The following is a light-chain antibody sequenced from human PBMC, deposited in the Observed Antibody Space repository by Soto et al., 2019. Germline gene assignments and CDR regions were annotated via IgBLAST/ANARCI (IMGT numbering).Light chain of an antibody. Sequence: QAVVTQEPSLTVSPGGTVTLTCASSTAAVTSDYYPNWFQQRPGQAPTVLIYSTMNKHSWTPARFSGSLLGGKAALTLSGAQPEDEADYYCLIYYGDGWVFGGGTKLTVL. J-gene: IGLJ3*02. CDR1: TAAVTSDYY. CDR2: STM. V-gene: IGLV7-43*01. CDR3: LIYYGDGWV.